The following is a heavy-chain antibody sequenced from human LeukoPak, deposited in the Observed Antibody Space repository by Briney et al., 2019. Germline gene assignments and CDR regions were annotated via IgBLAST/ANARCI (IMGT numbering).Heavy chain of an antibody. Sequence: SENLSLTCTVSGGSISSGSYYWSWVRQPAGKGLEWIGRIYTSGSTNYNPSLKSRVTISVDTSKNQFSLKLSSVTAADTAVYYCAREVLEWFWFDPWGQGTLVTVSS. CDR1: GGSISSGSYY. J-gene: IGHJ5*02. CDR2: IYTSGST. CDR3: AREVLEWFWFDP. V-gene: IGHV4-61*02. D-gene: IGHD3-3*01.